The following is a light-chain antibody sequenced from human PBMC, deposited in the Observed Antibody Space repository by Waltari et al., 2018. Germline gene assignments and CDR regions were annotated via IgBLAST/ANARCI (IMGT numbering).Light chain of an antibody. Sequence: QPALTQPASVSGFPGQSITISCSGTSSDIGGYNYVSWYQQYPGKAPKLMIYDVNKRPSWVSSRCSGSKSGNTASLTISGLQTEDEAIYYCSSYTSSRTPVIGGGTKVTVL. CDR2: DVN. J-gene: IGLJ2*01. CDR3: SSYTSSRTPV. CDR1: SSDIGGYNY. V-gene: IGLV2-14*03.